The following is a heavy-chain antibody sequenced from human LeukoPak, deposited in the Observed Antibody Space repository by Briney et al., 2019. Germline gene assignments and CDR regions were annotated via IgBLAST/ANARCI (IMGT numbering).Heavy chain of an antibody. D-gene: IGHD3-10*01. CDR3: ARWYGPGRGDY. Sequence: GESLKISCKGSGYSFTIYWIAWVRQMPGKGLGWRGIIYPGDSDTRYSPSFQGQVTISADKSISTAYLQWSSLKASETAMYYCARWYGPGRGDYWGQGTLVTVSS. CDR2: IYPGDSDT. V-gene: IGHV5-51*01. J-gene: IGHJ4*02. CDR1: GYSFTIYW.